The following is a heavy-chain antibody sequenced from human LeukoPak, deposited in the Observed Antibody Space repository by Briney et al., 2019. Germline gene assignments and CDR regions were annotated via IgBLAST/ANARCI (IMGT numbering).Heavy chain of an antibody. V-gene: IGHV3-7*01. CDR2: IKQDGSEK. CDR1: GFTFSSYW. D-gene: IGHD5-18*01. Sequence: SGGSLRLSCAASGFTFSSYWMSWVRQAPGKGLEWVANIKQDGSEKYYEDSVKGRFTISRDNAKNSLYLQMNSLRAEDTAVYYCARALTGYSYGLELWSVVYYGMDVWGQGTTVTVSS. CDR3: ARALTGYSYGLELWSVVYYGMDV. J-gene: IGHJ6*02.